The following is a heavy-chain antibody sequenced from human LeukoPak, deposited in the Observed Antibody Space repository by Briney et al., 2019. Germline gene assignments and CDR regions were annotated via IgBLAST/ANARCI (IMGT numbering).Heavy chain of an antibody. CDR1: GDSVSSSP. D-gene: IGHD2-2*01. CDR2: IFYSGST. CDR3: AKSTTWNPKYDY. V-gene: IGHV4-59*08. Sequence: SETLSLTCAVSGDSVSSSPWSWLRQPPGKGLEWIGNIFYSGSTNYNPSLKSRLTISVDTSKNHFFLELRSVTAADTAVYFCAKSTTWNPKYDYWGQGTLVTVSS. J-gene: IGHJ4*02.